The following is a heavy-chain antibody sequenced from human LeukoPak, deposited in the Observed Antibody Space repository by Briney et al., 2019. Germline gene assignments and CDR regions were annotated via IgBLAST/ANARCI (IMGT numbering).Heavy chain of an antibody. D-gene: IGHD3-3*01. J-gene: IGHJ4*02. CDR2: IYPGDSDT. Sequence: GESLKISCKGSGYSFTSYWIGWVRQMPGKGLEWMGIIYPGDSDTRYSPSFQGQVTISADKSISTAYLQRSSLKASDTAMYYCARLDFWSGTGPPFFDYWGQGTLVTVSS. V-gene: IGHV5-51*01. CDR3: ARLDFWSGTGPPFFDY. CDR1: GYSFTSYW.